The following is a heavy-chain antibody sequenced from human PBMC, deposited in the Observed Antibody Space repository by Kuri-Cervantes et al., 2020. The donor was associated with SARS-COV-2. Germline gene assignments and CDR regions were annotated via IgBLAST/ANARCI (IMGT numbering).Heavy chain of an antibody. CDR3: ASTILGLNSSGWYGYFDY. D-gene: IGHD6-19*01. V-gene: IGHV1-69*05. CDR2: IIPIFGTA. CDR1: GYTLTELS. Sequence: SVKVSCKVSGYTLTELSMHWVRQAPGQGLEWMGGIIPIFGTANYAQKFQGRVTITTDESTSTAYMELSSLRSEDTAVYYCASTILGLNSSGWYGYFDYWGQGTLVTVSS. J-gene: IGHJ4*02.